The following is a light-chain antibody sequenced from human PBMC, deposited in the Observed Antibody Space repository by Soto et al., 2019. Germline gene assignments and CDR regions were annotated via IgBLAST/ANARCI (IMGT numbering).Light chain of an antibody. CDR2: DNN. CDR3: GTWDSSLSAVV. CDR1: RSNIGNNY. J-gene: IGLJ2*01. V-gene: IGLV1-51*01. Sequence: QSVLTQPPSVSAAPGQKVTISCSGSRSNIGNNYVSWYQQLPGTAPKLLIYDNNKRPSGIPDRFSGSKSGTSATLGITGLQPADEADYYCGTWDSSLSAVVFGGGTKLTVL.